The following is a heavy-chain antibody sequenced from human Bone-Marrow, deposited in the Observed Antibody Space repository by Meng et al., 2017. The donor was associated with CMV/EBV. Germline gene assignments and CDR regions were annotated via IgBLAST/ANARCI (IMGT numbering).Heavy chain of an antibody. CDR3: AKGVFSYWYFDL. Sequence: GESLKISCAASGFTFSGSAMHWVRQASGKGLEWVGRIRSKANSYATAYAASVKGRFTISRDNSKNTLYLQMNSLRAEDTAVYYCAKGVFSYWYFDLWGRGTLVTVSS. CDR2: IRSKANSYAT. J-gene: IGHJ2*01. V-gene: IGHV3-73*01. CDR1: GFTFSGSA. D-gene: IGHD3-16*01.